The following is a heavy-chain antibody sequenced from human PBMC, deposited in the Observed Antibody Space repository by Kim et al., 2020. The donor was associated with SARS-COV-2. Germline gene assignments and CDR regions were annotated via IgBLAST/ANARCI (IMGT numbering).Heavy chain of an antibody. CDR2: INHSGST. V-gene: IGHV4-34*01. Sequence: SETLSLTCAVYGGSFSGYYWSWIRQPPGKGLEWIGEINHSGSTNYNPSLKSRVTISVDTSKNQFSLKLSSVTAADTAVYYCARGYGDYKGWVDYWGQGTLVTVSS. CDR1: GGSFSGYY. CDR3: ARGYGDYKGWVDY. J-gene: IGHJ4*02. D-gene: IGHD4-17*01.